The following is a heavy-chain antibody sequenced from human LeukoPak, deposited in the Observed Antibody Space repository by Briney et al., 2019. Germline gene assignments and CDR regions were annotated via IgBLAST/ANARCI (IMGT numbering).Heavy chain of an antibody. D-gene: IGHD3-10*01. J-gene: IGHJ4*02. V-gene: IGHV3-48*01. CDR2: ISSSSSTI. CDR1: GFTFSSYS. CDR3: ARRFGSGNFDY. Sequence: GGSLRLSCAASGFTFSSYSMNWVRQAPGKGLEWVSYISSSSSTIYYADSVKGRFTISRDNAKNSLYLQMNSLRAEDTAVYYCARRFGSGNFDYWGQGTLVTVSS.